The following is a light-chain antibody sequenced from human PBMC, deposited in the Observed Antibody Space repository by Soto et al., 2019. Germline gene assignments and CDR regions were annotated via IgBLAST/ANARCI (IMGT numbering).Light chain of an antibody. CDR1: SSDVGGYNY. J-gene: IGLJ1*01. Sequence: TQPVSGSSVALDGRPISCTETSSDVGGYNYVSWYQQHPGKAPKLMIYDVSNRPSGVSNRFSGSKSGNTASLTISGLQAEDEADYYCSSYTSSSTYVFGTGTKVTVL. CDR2: DVS. CDR3: SSYTSSSTYV. V-gene: IGLV2-14*01.